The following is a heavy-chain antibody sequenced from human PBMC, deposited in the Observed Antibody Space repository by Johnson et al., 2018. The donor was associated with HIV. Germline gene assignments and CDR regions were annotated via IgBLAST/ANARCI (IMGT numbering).Heavy chain of an antibody. CDR3: ARVEYWNHDSDAFDI. CDR1: GFTFSRYG. D-gene: IGHD1-1*01. V-gene: IGHV3-30*19. J-gene: IGHJ3*02. CDR2: ISYDGSNK. Sequence: QVQLVESGGGVVQPGRSLRLSCSASGFTFSRYGMHWVRQAPGKGLEWVAVISYDGSNKYYADSVKGRFSISRDNSKNTLYLQMNSLRAEDTALYFCARVEYWNHDSDAFDIWGQGTMVTVSS.